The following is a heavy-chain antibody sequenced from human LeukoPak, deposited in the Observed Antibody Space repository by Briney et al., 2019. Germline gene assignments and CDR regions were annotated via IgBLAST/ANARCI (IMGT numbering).Heavy chain of an antibody. Sequence: SETLSLSCAVYGGSFSGYYWSWIRQPPGKGLEWIGEINHSGSTIYNPSLKSRVTISVDTSKNQFSLKLSSVTAADTAVYYCARGGGYSGYGSDYWGQGTLVTVSS. CDR2: INHSGST. D-gene: IGHD5-12*01. CDR1: GGSFSGYY. V-gene: IGHV4-34*01. J-gene: IGHJ4*02. CDR3: ARGGGYSGYGSDY.